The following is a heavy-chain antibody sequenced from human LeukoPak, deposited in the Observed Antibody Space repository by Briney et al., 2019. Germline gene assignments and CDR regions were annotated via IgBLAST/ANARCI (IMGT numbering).Heavy chain of an antibody. Sequence: GGSLRLSCAASGFTFSDYYMSWIRQAPGKGLEWVSYISSSGSTIYYADSVKGRFTIPRDNAKNSLYLQMNSLRAEDTAVYYCARDLGEMATTPFDYWGQGTLVTVSS. CDR1: GFTFSDYY. J-gene: IGHJ4*02. V-gene: IGHV3-11*01. CDR2: ISSSGSTI. CDR3: ARDLGEMATTPFDY. D-gene: IGHD5-24*01.